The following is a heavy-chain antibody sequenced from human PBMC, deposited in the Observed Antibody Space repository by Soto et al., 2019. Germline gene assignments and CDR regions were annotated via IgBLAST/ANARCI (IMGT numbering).Heavy chain of an antibody. D-gene: IGHD6-13*01. CDR1: GGSISSYY. J-gene: IGHJ3*02. Sequence: SETLSLTCTVSGGSISSYYWSWLRQPPGKGLEWIGRIYTSGSTNYNPSLKSRVTMSVDTSKNQFSLKLSSVTAADTAVYYCERLRLYSSSWYAFDIWGQGTMVTVSS. CDR3: ERLRLYSSSWYAFDI. V-gene: IGHV4-4*07. CDR2: IYTSGST.